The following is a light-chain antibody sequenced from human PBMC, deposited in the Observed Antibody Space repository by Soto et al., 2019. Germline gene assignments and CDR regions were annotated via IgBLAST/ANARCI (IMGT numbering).Light chain of an antibody. CDR2: GAS. V-gene: IGKV3D-20*02. CDR1: QTVSSNF. CDR3: QQRDSWPIT. J-gene: IGKJ5*01. Sequence: IVLTQSPGTLSLSPGERATLSCRASQTVSSNFLAWYQEKPGQGPRLLIYGASTRATGIPDRFSGSGSGTDFTLTINSLEPDDFAVYYCQQRDSWPITFGQGTRLEI.